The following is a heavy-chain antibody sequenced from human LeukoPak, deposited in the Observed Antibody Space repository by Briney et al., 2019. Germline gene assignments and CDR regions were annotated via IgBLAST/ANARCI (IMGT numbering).Heavy chain of an antibody. CDR1: GFTLSDYA. V-gene: IGHV3-30*04. D-gene: IGHD2-2*01. Sequence: PGGSLRLSCAASGFTLSDYAVHWVRQAPGKGLDWVALITHDGSNQYYADSERGRFTISRDNSKNTLYLQMNSLRVEDTAVYYCARGVSPAATFPGMDVWGQGTTVTVSS. CDR2: ITHDGSNQ. CDR3: ARGVSPAATFPGMDV. J-gene: IGHJ6*02.